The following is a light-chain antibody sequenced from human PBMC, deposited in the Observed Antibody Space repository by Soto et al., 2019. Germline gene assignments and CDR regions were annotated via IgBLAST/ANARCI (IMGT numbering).Light chain of an antibody. Sequence: QSALTQPASVSGSPGQSITVSCTGTSSDVGAYNLVSWYQQHPGKAPRLIIYEGTKRPSGISHRFSGSKSDNTASLTISGLRAEDEAHYHCCSYAGSRTFVFGGVTKVTVL. CDR3: CSYAGSRTFV. J-gene: IGLJ3*02. CDR1: SSDVGAYNL. CDR2: EGT. V-gene: IGLV2-23*01.